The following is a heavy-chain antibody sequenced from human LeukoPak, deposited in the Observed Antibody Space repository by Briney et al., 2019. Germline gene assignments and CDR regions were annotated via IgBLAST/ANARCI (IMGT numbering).Heavy chain of an antibody. CDR2: IYLSGNT. CDR1: GFSITSVHY. D-gene: IGHD3-3*01. Sequence: SETLSLTCAVSGFSITSVHYWGWIRQTPGKGLEWIGSIYLSGNTYYNPSLKSRVTISVDTSKNQFSVKLSSVTAADTAVYFCAREATDDDHSDYWGQGILVTVSS. CDR3: AREATDDDHSDY. V-gene: IGHV4-38-2*02. J-gene: IGHJ4*02.